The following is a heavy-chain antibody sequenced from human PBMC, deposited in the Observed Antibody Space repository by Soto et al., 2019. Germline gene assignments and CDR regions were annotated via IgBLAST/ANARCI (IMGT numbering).Heavy chain of an antibody. Sequence: SETLSLTCAVSGVSLTSGNWWTWVRQSPQRGLEYIGEIFHDGTANYYPSFERRVAMSVGTSRNQFSLKLTSVTAADTAVYFCTRLVYDTRLNYMYFDFWGPGTLVTVSS. CDR3: TRLVYDTRLNYMYFDF. CDR1: GVSLTSGNW. V-gene: IGHV4-4*02. D-gene: IGHD3-10*01. J-gene: IGHJ4*02. CDR2: IFHDGTA.